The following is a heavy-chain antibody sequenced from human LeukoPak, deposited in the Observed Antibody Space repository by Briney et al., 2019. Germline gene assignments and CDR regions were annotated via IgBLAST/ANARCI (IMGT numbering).Heavy chain of an antibody. CDR1: GFTFSSYA. CDR2: ISGSGGST. D-gene: IGHD3-9*01. Sequence: GGSLRLSCAASGFTFSSYAMSWVRQAPGKGLEWVSAISGSGGSTYYADSVKGRFTISRDNSKNTLYLQMNSLRAEDTAVYYCARVFSYYNILTGYYQTAHFDYWGQGTLVTVSS. CDR3: ARVFSYYNILTGYYQTAHFDY. V-gene: IGHV3-23*01. J-gene: IGHJ4*02.